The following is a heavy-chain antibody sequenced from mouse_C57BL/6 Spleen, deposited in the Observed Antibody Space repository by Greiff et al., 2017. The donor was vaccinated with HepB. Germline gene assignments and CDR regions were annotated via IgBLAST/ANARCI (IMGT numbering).Heavy chain of an antibody. CDR2: IYPGDGDT. CDR3: AREDGYYPWFAY. D-gene: IGHD2-3*01. J-gene: IGHJ3*01. Sequence: QVQLQQSGPELVKPGASVKISCKASGYAFSSSWMNWVKQRPGKGLEWIGRIYPGDGDTNYNGKFKGKATLTADKSSSTAYMQLSSLTSEDSAVYFCAREDGYYPWFAYWGQGTLVTVSA. V-gene: IGHV1-82*01. CDR1: GYAFSSSW.